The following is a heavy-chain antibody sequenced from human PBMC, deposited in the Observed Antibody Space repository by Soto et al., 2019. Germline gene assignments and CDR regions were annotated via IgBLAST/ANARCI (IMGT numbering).Heavy chain of an antibody. CDR2: IKHDGSAQ. V-gene: IGHV3-7*03. D-gene: IGHD4-4*01. J-gene: IGHJ4*02. CDR3: ARAPYSNAWYRFDL. CDR1: GFTFSGYW. Sequence: GGSLRLSCEASGFTFSGYWMSWVRQAPGKGLEWVADIKHDGSAQYYVDSVKGRLTISRDNAKKQLYLQMNGLRAEDTALYYCARAPYSNAWYRFDLWGQGT.